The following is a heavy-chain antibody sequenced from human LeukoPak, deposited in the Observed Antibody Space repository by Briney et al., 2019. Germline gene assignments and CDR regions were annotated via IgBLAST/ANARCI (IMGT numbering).Heavy chain of an antibody. CDR3: ARGGSYSSSPNHYYMDV. Sequence: GGSLRLSCAASGFTFSSYSMNWVRQAPGKGLEWVSSISSSSSYIYYADSVKGRFTISRDNAKNSLYLQMNSLRAEDTAVYYCARGGSYSSSPNHYYMDVWGKGTTVTVSS. D-gene: IGHD6-13*01. V-gene: IGHV3-21*01. CDR2: ISSSSSYI. J-gene: IGHJ6*03. CDR1: GFTFSSYS.